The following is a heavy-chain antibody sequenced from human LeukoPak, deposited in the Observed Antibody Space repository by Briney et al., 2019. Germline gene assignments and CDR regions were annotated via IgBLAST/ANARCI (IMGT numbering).Heavy chain of an antibody. CDR2: INPNSGGT. CDR1: GYTFTGYY. D-gene: IGHD2-2*01. CDR3: ARVIDCSSTSCYDY. Sequence: ASVKVSCKASGYTFTGYYMHWVRQAPGQGLEWMGWINPNSGGTNYAQKFQGRVTMTRDTSISTAYVELSRLRSDDTAVYYCARVIDCSSTSCYDYWGQGTLVTVSS. V-gene: IGHV1-2*02. J-gene: IGHJ4*02.